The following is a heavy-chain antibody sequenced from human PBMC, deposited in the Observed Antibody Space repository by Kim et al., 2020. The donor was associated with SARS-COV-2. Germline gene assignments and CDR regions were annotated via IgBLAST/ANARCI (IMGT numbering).Heavy chain of an antibody. Sequence: SETLSLTCTVSGGSISSGDYYWSWIRQPPGKGLEWIGYIYYSGSTYYNPSLKSRVTISVDTSKNQFSLKLSSVTAADTAVYYCASFWSGYPFMGLKHNWFDPWGQGTLVTVSS. J-gene: IGHJ5*02. V-gene: IGHV4-30-4*01. D-gene: IGHD3-3*01. CDR3: ASFWSGYPFMGLKHNWFDP. CDR1: GGSISSGDYY. CDR2: IYYSGST.